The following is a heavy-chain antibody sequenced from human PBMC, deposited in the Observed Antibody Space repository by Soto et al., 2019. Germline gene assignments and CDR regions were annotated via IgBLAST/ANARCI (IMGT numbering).Heavy chain of an antibody. D-gene: IGHD3-3*01. J-gene: IGHJ6*02. CDR1: GGSVSSGSYY. Sequence: KTSETLSLTCTVSGGSVSSGSYYWSWIRQPPGKGLEWIGYIYYSGSTNYNPSLKSRVTISVDTSKNQFSLKLSSVTAAAMAVCYCARARYDSWSGYLNVWGQGTTVTVSS. CDR3: ARARYDSWSGYLNV. V-gene: IGHV4-61*01. CDR2: IYYSGST.